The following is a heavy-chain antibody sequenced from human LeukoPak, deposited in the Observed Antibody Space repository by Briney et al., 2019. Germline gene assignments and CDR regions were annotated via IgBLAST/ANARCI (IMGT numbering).Heavy chain of an antibody. CDR1: GFTFSDYY. D-gene: IGHD3-9*01. CDR2: ISSSGSTI. V-gene: IGHV3-11*01. CDR3: ARDITDILTGYSAHFDY. Sequence: GGSLRLSCAASGFTFSDYYMSWIRQAPGKGLEWVSYISSSGSTIYYADSVKGRFTISRDNAKNSLYLQMNSLRAEDTAVYYCARDITDILTGYSAHFDYWGQGTLVTVSS. J-gene: IGHJ4*02.